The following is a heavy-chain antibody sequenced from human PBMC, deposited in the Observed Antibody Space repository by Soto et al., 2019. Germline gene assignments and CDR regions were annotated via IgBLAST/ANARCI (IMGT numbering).Heavy chain of an antibody. CDR2: ISYDGSNK. CDR1: GFTFSSYG. Sequence: GGSLRLSCAASGFTFSSYGMHWVRQAPGKGLEWVAVISYDGSNKYYADSVKGRFTISRDNSKNTLYLQMNSLGAEDTAVYYCAKDLVGGLDYWGQGTLVTVSS. V-gene: IGHV3-30*18. J-gene: IGHJ4*02. D-gene: IGHD1-26*01. CDR3: AKDLVGGLDY.